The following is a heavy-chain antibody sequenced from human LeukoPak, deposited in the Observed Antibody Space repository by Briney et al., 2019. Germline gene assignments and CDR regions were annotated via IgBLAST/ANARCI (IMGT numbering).Heavy chain of an antibody. J-gene: IGHJ4*02. Sequence: GSLRLSCVASGFTFSSYAMSWVRQAPGKGLEWVSGISGSGGSTYYADSVKGRFTISRDNSKNTLFLQMNSLRAEDTAVYYCAKETYSSGWYPYFDYWGQGTLVTVSS. CDR2: ISGSGGST. V-gene: IGHV3-23*01. D-gene: IGHD6-19*01. CDR1: GFTFSSYA. CDR3: AKETYSSGWYPYFDY.